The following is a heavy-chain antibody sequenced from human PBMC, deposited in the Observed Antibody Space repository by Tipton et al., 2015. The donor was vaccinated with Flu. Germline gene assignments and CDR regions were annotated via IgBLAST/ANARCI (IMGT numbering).Heavy chain of an antibody. J-gene: IGHJ4*02. Sequence: SLRLSCEVSGFTFSSHEMNWVRQAPGKGLEWVSHISRSGTTKYYADSVKGRFTISRDDSKNSLYLQMNGLRAEDTAVYYCAALTGDDYWGRGTLVTVSS. CDR1: GFTFSSHE. D-gene: IGHD7-27*01. V-gene: IGHV3-48*03. CDR3: AALTGDDY. CDR2: ISRSGTTK.